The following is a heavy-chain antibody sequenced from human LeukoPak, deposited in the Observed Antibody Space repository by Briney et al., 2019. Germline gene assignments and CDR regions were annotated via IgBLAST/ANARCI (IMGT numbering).Heavy chain of an antibody. J-gene: IGHJ4*02. CDR2: ISWNSGSI. V-gene: IGHV3-9*03. CDR3: AKSAYYDSSGPYYFDY. CDR1: GFTFDDYA. Sequence: TGGSLRLSCAASGFTFDDYAMHWVRQAPGKGLEWVSGISWNSGSIGYADSVKGRFTISRDNAKNSLYLQMNSLRAEDMALYYGAKSAYYDSSGPYYFDYWGQGTLVTVSS. D-gene: IGHD3-22*01.